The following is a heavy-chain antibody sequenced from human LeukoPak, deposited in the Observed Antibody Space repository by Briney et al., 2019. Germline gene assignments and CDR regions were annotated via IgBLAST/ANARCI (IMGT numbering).Heavy chain of an antibody. V-gene: IGHV3-21*06. CDR3: ARASTEYAVTDGFDT. D-gene: IGHD4-17*01. CDR1: GFTFKDYT. CDR2: VSFGSSYI. Sequence: GGSLRLSCAASGFTFKDYTMNWVRQSPGKGLQWVSYVSFGSSYISYADSLKSRFTISRDDAKSSVYLEMTSLRTDDTAVYYCARASTEYAVTDGFDTWGPGTLVTVSS. J-gene: IGHJ5*02.